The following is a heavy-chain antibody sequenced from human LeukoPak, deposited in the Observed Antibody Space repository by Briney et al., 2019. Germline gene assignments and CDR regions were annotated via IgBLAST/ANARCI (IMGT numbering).Heavy chain of an antibody. CDR1: GFTFDDYS. CDR2: ISWNSGSI. J-gene: IGHJ4*02. V-gene: IGHV3-9*01. D-gene: IGHD6-13*01. CDR3: ATSGYSSSWVQGDFDY. Sequence: GRSLRLSCAASGFTFDDYSMHWVRHAPGKGLEWVSGISWNSGSIVYADSVKGRFTISRDRTKNSLYLQMNSLRAEDTAVYYCATSGYSSSWVQGDFDYWGQGTLVTVSS.